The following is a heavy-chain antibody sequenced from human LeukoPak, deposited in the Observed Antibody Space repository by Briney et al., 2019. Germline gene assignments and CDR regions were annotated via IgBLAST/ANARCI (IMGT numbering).Heavy chain of an antibody. CDR2: MNPNSGNT. CDR1: GYTFTSYD. D-gene: IGHD4-11*01. V-gene: IGHV1-8*03. J-gene: IGHJ5*02. CDR3: ARGRGSTVTMEWFDP. Sequence: GASVKVSCKASGYTFTSYDINWVRQATGQGLEWMGWMNPNSGNTGYAQKFQGRVTFTRNTSISTTYMEVSSLRSEDTAVYYCARGRGSTVTMEWFDPWGQGTLVTVSS.